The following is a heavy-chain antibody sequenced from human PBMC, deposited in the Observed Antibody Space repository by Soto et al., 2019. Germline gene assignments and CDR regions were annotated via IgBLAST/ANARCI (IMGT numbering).Heavy chain of an antibody. CDR3: ARDLGQDVGGTFDY. Sequence: GGSLRLSCAASGFTFSSYAMHWVRQAPGKGLEWVAVISYDGSNKYYADSVKGRFTISRDNSKNTLYLQMNSLRAEDTAVYYCARDLGQDVGGTFDYWGQGTLVTVSS. J-gene: IGHJ4*02. CDR2: ISYDGSNK. CDR1: GFTFSSYA. D-gene: IGHD2-15*01. V-gene: IGHV3-30-3*01.